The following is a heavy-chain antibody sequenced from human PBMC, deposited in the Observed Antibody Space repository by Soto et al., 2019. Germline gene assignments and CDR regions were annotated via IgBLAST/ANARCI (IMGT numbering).Heavy chain of an antibody. Sequence: QVQLVQSGAEVKKPGSSVKVSCKASGGTFSSYAISRVRQAPGQGLEWMGGIIPIFGTANYAQKFQGRVTITADKSTSTAYMELSSLRSEDTAVYYCARYWDGYSYAPSHYYYGMDVWGQGTTVTVSS. J-gene: IGHJ6*02. D-gene: IGHD5-18*01. CDR3: ARYWDGYSYAPSHYYYGMDV. CDR1: GGTFSSYA. V-gene: IGHV1-69*06. CDR2: IIPIFGTA.